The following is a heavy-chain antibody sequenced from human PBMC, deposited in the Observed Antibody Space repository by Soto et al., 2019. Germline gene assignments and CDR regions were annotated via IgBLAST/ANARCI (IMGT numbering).Heavy chain of an antibody. CDR1: GGTFSSYA. CDR2: IIPIFGTA. V-gene: IGHV1-69*01. J-gene: IGHJ4*02. CDR3: ARSRDGYNNDY. Sequence: SVKVSFNASGGTFSSYAISLVRQAPGQGLEWMGGIIPIFGTANYAQKFQGRVTITADESTSTAYMELSSLRSEDTAVYYCARSRDGYNNDYWGQGTLVTVSS. D-gene: IGHD5-12*01.